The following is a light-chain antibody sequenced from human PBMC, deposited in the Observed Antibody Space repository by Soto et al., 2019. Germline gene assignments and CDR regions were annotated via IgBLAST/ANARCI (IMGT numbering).Light chain of an antibody. V-gene: IGKV3-20*01. CDR3: QQYGSSSWT. J-gene: IGKJ1*01. CDR2: GAS. CDR1: QSVSSIY. Sequence: EIVLTQSPGTLSLSPGERATLSCRASQSVSSIYLAWYQHKPGQAPRLLIYGASSRATGIPDRFSVSGSGTDFTLTISRLEPEDFAVYYCQQYGSSSWTFGRGTTVEIK.